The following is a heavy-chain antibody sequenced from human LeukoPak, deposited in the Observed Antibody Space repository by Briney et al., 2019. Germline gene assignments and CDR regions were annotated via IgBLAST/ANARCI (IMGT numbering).Heavy chain of an antibody. CDR1: GGSFSGYY. J-gene: IGHJ4*02. V-gene: IGHV4-34*01. Sequence: SETLSLTCAVYGGSFSGYYWSWIRQPPGKGLEWIGEINHSGSTNYNPSLKSRVTISVDTSKNQFSLKLSSVTAADTAVYYRARGLQPYYYGSGSYYKPTSYYFDYWGQGTLVTVSS. D-gene: IGHD3-10*01. CDR2: INHSGST. CDR3: ARGLQPYYYGSGSYYKPTSYYFDY.